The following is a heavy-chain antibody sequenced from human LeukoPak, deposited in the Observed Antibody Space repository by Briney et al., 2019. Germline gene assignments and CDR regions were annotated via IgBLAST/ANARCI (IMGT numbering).Heavy chain of an antibody. V-gene: IGHV4-30-2*01. J-gene: IGHJ4*02. Sequence: SQTLSLTCAVSGGSISSGGYSWSWIRQPPGKGLEWIGYIYHSGSTYYNPSLKSRVTISVDRSKNQFSLKLSSVTAADTAVYYCARAYGDADYFDYWGQGTLVTVSS. CDR3: ARAYGDADYFDY. D-gene: IGHD4-17*01. CDR1: GGSISSGGYS. CDR2: IYHSGST.